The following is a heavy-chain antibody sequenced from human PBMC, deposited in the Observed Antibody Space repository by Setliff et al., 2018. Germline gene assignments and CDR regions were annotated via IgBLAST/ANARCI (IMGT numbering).Heavy chain of an antibody. D-gene: IGHD3-10*01. V-gene: IGHV3-30*19. J-gene: IGHJ6*02. CDR1: GFTFSSYG. CDR3: ARSIGENYYYGMDV. CDR2: ISYDGSNK. Sequence: GGSLRLSCAASGFTFSSYGMHWVRQAPGKGLEWVAVISYDGSNKYYADSVKGRFTISRDNAKNSLYLQMNSLRAEDTALYYCARSIGENYYYGMDVWGQGTTVTVSS.